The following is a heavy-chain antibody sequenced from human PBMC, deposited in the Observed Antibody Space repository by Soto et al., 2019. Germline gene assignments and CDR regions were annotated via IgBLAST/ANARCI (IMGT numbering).Heavy chain of an antibody. CDR2: ISGSGGST. Sequence: EVQLLESGGGLVQPGGSLRLSCAASGFTFSSYAMSWVRQAPGKGLEWVSAISGSGGSTYYADSVKGRFTISRDNSKNPLYLQMNSRRAEDTAVYYCAKDLLGGSGWFNPRHYFDSWGQGTLVPVSS. CDR3: AKDLLGGSGWFNPRHYFDS. V-gene: IGHV3-23*01. CDR1: GFTFSSYA. D-gene: IGHD6-19*01. J-gene: IGHJ4*02.